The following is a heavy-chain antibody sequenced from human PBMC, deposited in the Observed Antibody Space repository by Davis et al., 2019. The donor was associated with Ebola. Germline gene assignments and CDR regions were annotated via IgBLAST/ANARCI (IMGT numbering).Heavy chain of an antibody. Sequence: MPSQTLSLTCAVYAGSSSGYYRSWIRQLPGKGLEWIGEINHSGSTNYNPSLKSRVTISIDTSKNQFSLKLSSVTAADTAVYYCARGLTYYYDSSGYYWGQGTLVTVSS. CDR3: ARGLTYYYDSSGYY. CDR2: INHSGST. D-gene: IGHD3-22*01. CDR1: AGSSSGYY. J-gene: IGHJ4*02. V-gene: IGHV4-34*01.